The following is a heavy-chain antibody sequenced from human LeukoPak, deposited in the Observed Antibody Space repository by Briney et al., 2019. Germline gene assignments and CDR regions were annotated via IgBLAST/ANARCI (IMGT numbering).Heavy chain of an antibody. CDR2: ISGSGGST. V-gene: IGHV3-23*01. CDR1: GFTFSSYE. J-gene: IGHJ3*02. D-gene: IGHD6-13*01. CDR3: AKDSSSWPFDI. Sequence: GGSLRLSCAASGFTFSSYEMNWVRQAPGKGLEWVSAISGSGGSTYYADSVKGRFTISRDNSKNTLYLQMNSLRAEDTAVYYCAKDSSSWPFDIWGQGTMVTVSS.